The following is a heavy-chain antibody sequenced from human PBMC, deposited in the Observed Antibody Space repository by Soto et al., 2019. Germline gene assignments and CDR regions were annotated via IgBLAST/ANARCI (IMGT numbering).Heavy chain of an antibody. V-gene: IGHV3-30*18. CDR2: ISYDERNQ. CDR1: GFTFSSYG. CDR3: AKDLGAAAAKVDYYYGMDV. D-gene: IGHD2-2*01. Sequence: QVQLVESGGGVVQPGKPLRLSCAASGFTFSSYGMHWVRQAPGKGLEWVSIISYDERNQYYAESVKGRFTISRDNSKNTLYLQMSSLTADDTAVFYCAKDLGAAAAKVDYYYGMDVWGQGTTVIVSS. J-gene: IGHJ6*02.